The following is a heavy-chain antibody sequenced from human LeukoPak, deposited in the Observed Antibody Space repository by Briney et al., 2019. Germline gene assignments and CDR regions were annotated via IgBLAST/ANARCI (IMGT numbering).Heavy chain of an antibody. D-gene: IGHD3-10*01. J-gene: IGHJ5*02. CDR3: ARDRVKPGYYGSGMGLSYGFDP. Sequence: PSETLSLTCTVSGGSISSSSYYWGWIRQPPGKGLEWIGSIYYSGSTYYNPSLKSRVTISVDTSKNQFSLKLSSVTAADTAVYYCARDRVKPGYYGSGMGLSYGFDPWGQGTLVTVSS. CDR2: IYYSGST. CDR1: GGSISSSSYY. V-gene: IGHV4-39*07.